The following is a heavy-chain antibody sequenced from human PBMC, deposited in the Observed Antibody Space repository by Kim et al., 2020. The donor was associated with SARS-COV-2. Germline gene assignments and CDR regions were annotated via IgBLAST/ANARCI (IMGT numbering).Heavy chain of an antibody. CDR2: IWYDGSNK. J-gene: IGHJ3*02. CDR1: GFTFSSYG. Sequence: GGSLRLSCAASGFTFSSYGMHWVRQAPGKGLEWVAVIWYDGSNKYYADSVKGRFTISRDNSKNTLYLQMNSLRAEDTAVYYCARYSSSFAFDIWGQGTMVTVSS. D-gene: IGHD6-13*01. V-gene: IGHV3-33*01. CDR3: ARYSSSFAFDI.